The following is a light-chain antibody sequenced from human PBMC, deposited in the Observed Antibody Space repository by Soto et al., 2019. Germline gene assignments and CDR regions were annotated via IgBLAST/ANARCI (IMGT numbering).Light chain of an antibody. V-gene: IGKV3-20*01. CDR1: QSVSSSY. Sequence: EIVLTQSPGTLSLSPGERATLSCRASQSVSSSYLAWYQQKPGQAPRLLIYCASSRATGIPDRFSGSGSGTDFTLTISRLEPEDFAVYYCQQYCSTPWTFGQGTKVEIK. J-gene: IGKJ1*01. CDR2: CAS. CDR3: QQYCSTPWT.